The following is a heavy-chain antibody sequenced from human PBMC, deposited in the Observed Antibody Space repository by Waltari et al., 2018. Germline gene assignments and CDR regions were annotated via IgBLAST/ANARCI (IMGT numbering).Heavy chain of an antibody. D-gene: IGHD1-20*01. J-gene: IGHJ4*02. Sequence: QVQLQESGPGLVKPSETPSLTCSVSGGSINNYFWNWIRQPPGKALQWIGFIRHTGVTKSNPSLKSRVTMTVDTSKSQISLRLTSVSATDTAVYFCARWDSPGRYFGDWGQGTPVTVSS. CDR2: IRHTGVT. V-gene: IGHV4-59*08. CDR3: ARWDSPGRYFGD. CDR1: GGSINNYF.